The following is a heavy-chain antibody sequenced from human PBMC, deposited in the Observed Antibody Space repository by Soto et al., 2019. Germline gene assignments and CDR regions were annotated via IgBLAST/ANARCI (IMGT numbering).Heavy chain of an antibody. CDR2: INSDGSTT. Sequence: EVQLVESGGGVVQPGGSLRLSCAASGFTFSSHWMHWVRQAPGKGLVWVSRINSDGSTTNYADSVKGRFTISRANAKNTLFLQMNSLRVEDTAVYYCATGLEDYSSSWYAYWGAGTLVTVSS. CDR3: ATGLEDYSSSWYAY. CDR1: GFTFSSHW. V-gene: IGHV3-74*01. D-gene: IGHD6-13*01. J-gene: IGHJ4*02.